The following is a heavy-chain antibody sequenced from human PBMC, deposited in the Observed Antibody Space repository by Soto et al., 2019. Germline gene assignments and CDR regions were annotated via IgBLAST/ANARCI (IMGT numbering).Heavy chain of an antibody. J-gene: IGHJ6*02. Sequence: GESLKISCQGSGNSFTGYGITWVRQMPGEGLEWMGRVDPSGSYPTYSPSFQGHVTISIDRSVTTAYLQWSSLEAPDTAIYYCARHLTNGSGTKHGFDVWGQGNSVTVSS. D-gene: IGHD3-3*02. CDR2: VDPSGSYP. V-gene: IGHV5-10-1*01. CDR3: ARHLTNGSGTKHGFDV. CDR1: GNSFTGYG.